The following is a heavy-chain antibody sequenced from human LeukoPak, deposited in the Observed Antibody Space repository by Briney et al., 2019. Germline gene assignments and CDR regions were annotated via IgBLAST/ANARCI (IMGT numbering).Heavy chain of an antibody. CDR1: GFRFSDHG. CDR3: VRDLCTVTSCHLLDH. V-gene: IGHV3-33*01. CDR2: IWYDGSVQ. D-gene: IGHD2-2*01. J-gene: IGHJ4*02. Sequence: PGGSLRLSCAASGFRFSDHGIHWVRQAPGKGLEWVALIWYDGSVQYYADSVRGRLTISRDNSMNTAYLQMNSLRVEDTALYYCVRDLCTVTSCHLLDHWGQGTLITVSS.